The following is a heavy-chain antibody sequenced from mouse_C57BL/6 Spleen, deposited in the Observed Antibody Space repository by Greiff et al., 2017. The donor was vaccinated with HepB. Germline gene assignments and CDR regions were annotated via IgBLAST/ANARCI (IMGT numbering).Heavy chain of an antibody. D-gene: IGHD2-4*01. Sequence: QVQLQQSGPGLVQPSQSLSITCTVSGFSLTSYGVHWVRQSPGKGLEWLGVIWSGGSTDYNAAFISRLSISKDNSKSQVFFKMNSLQADDTAIYYCARNPFYYDYDEGGYYAMDYWGQGTSVTVSS. CDR1: GFSLTSYG. CDR2: IWSGGST. V-gene: IGHV2-2*01. J-gene: IGHJ4*01. CDR3: ARNPFYYDYDEGGYYAMDY.